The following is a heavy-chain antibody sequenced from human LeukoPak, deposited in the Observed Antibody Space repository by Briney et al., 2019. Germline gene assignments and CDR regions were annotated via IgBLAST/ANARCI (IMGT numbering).Heavy chain of an antibody. D-gene: IGHD3-16*01. CDR2: ISAYNGNT. J-gene: IGHJ3*02. CDR3: ARESSIMITFGGPSDAFDI. V-gene: IGHV1-18*04. CDR1: GYTFTGYY. Sequence: GASVKVSCKASGYTFTGYYMHWVRQAPGQGLEWMGWISAYNGNTNYAQKLQGRVTMTTDTSTSTAYMELRSLRSDDTAVYYCARESSIMITFGGPSDAFDIWGQGTMVTVSS.